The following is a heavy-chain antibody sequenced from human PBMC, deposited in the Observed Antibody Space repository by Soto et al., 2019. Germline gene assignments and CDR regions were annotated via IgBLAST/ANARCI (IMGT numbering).Heavy chain of an antibody. CDR2: INPNSGGT. J-gene: IGHJ6*02. CDR1: GYTFTGYY. D-gene: IGHD6-25*01. CDR3: ARDPLHPGIAARYYYYYGMDV. Sequence: ASVKVSCKDSGYTFTGYYMHWLRQAPGQELEWMRWINPNSGGTNYAQKFQGWVTMTRDTSISTAYMELSRLRSDDTAVYYCARDPLHPGIAARYYYYYGMDVWGQGTTVTVSS. V-gene: IGHV1-2*04.